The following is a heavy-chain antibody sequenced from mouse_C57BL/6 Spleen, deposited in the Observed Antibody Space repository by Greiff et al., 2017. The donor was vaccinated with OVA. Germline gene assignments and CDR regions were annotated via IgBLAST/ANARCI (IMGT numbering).Heavy chain of an antibody. D-gene: IGHD2-4*01. J-gene: IGHJ4*01. CDR2: ISNGGGST. Sequence: DVKLVESGGGLVQPGGSLKLSCAASGFTFSDYYMYWVRQTPEKRLEWVAYISNGGGSTYYPDTVKGRFTISRDNAKNTLYLQMSRLKSEDTAMYYCARHSRYDYDVGAMDYWGQGTSVTVSS. CDR1: GFTFSDYY. V-gene: IGHV5-12*01. CDR3: ARHSRYDYDVGAMDY.